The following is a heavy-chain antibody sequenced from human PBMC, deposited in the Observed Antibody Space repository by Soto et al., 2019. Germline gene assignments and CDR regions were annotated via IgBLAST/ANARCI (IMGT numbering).Heavy chain of an antibody. D-gene: IGHD2-21*02. CDR2: IYHSGST. CDR3: ASSPGTYCGGDCYQFYFDY. Sequence: PSETLSLTCAVSGGSISSGGYSWSWIRQPPGKGLEWIGYIYHSGSTYYNPSLKSRVTISADTSKNQFSLRLSSVTAADTAVYYCASSPGTYCGGDCYQFYFDYRGQGTLVTVSS. J-gene: IGHJ4*02. V-gene: IGHV4-30-2*05. CDR1: GGSISSGGYS.